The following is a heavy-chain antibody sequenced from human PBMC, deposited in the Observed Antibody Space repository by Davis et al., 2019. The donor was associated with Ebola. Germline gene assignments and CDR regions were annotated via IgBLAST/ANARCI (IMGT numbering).Heavy chain of an antibody. J-gene: IGHJ2*01. CDR1: GGSISSSSYY. Sequence: PGGSLRLSCTVSGGSISSSSYYWGWIRQPPGKGLEWIGSIYYSGSTYYNPSLKSRVTISVDTSKNQFSLKLSSVTAADTAVYYCARLVVPAAFIHRGNDDDDTGGWYFDLWGRGTLVTVSS. CDR3: ARLVVPAAFIHRGNDDDDTGGWYFDL. D-gene: IGHD2-2*01. V-gene: IGHV4-39*07. CDR2: IYYSGST.